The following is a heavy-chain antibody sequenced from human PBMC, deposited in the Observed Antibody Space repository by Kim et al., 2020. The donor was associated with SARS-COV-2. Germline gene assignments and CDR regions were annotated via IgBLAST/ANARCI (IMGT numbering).Heavy chain of an antibody. D-gene: IGHD6-13*01. Sequence: GGSLRLSCAASGFTFSDYYMSWIRQAPGKGLEWVSYISSSSSYTNYADSVKGRFTISRDNAKNSLYPQMNSLRAEDTAVYYCARSGYSSSWYFWYFDLWGRSTLVTVSS. V-gene: IGHV3-11*03. CDR2: ISSSSSYT. CDR3: ARSGYSSSWYFWYFDL. J-gene: IGHJ2*01. CDR1: GFTFSDYY.